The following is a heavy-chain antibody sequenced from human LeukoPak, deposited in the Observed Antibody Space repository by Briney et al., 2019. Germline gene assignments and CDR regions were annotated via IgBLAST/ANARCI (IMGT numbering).Heavy chain of an antibody. CDR2: IYYSGST. V-gene: IGHV4-39*01. Sequence: SETLSLTCTVSGGSISSSRYYWGWIRQPPGKGLEWIGSIYYSGSTYYNPSLKSRVTISVDTSKNQFSLKLSSVTAADTAVYYCARHGDSSSWYLTPFDYWGQGTLVTVSS. CDR1: GGSISSSRYY. CDR3: ARHGDSSSWYLTPFDY. D-gene: IGHD6-13*01. J-gene: IGHJ4*02.